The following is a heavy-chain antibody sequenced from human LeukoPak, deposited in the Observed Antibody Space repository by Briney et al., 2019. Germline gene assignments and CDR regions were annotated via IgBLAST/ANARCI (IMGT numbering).Heavy chain of an antibody. CDR1: GCSISSGYY. CDR2: IYHSGST. V-gene: IGHV4-38-2*02. Sequence: SETLSLTCTVSGCSISSGYYWGWIRQPPGKGLEWIGSIYHSGSTYYNPSLKGRVTISVDTSKNQFSLKLSSVTAADTAVYYCASYSVIAEGFDYWGQGTLVTVSS. D-gene: IGHD6-13*01. J-gene: IGHJ4*02. CDR3: ASYSVIAEGFDY.